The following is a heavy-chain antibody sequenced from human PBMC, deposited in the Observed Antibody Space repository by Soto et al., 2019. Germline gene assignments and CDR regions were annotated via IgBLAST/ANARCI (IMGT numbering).Heavy chain of an antibody. CDR2: IWYDGSNK. CDR3: ARADYNYYYYGMDV. CDR1: GFTFSSYG. J-gene: IGHJ6*02. V-gene: IGHV3-33*01. Sequence: LRLSCAASGFTFSSYGMHWVRQAPGKGLEWVAVIWYDGSNKYYADSVKGRFTISRDNSKNTLYLQMNSLRAEDTAVYYCARADYNYYYYGMDVWGQGTTVTVSS. D-gene: IGHD4-4*01.